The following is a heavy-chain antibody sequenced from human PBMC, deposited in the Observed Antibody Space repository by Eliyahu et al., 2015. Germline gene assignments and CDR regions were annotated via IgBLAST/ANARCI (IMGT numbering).Heavy chain of an antibody. J-gene: IGHJ4*02. Sequence: EVQLVESGGGLVKPGGXLXLSCAASGFTFRSYDXVWVRQAPGKGLEWVSSIXSSSXNIXYADSVKGRFTISRDNAKNSLYLQINSLRPEDTAVYYCARMLVVVAAFDYWGQGTLVTVSS. CDR3: ARMLVVVAAFDY. CDR1: GFTFRSYD. CDR2: IXSSSXNI. V-gene: IGHV3-21*01. D-gene: IGHD2-15*01.